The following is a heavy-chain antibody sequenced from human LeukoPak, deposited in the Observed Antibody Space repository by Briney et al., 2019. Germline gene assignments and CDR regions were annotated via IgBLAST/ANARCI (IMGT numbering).Heavy chain of an antibody. V-gene: IGHV3-53*04. Sequence: GGSLRLSCAASGFTVSSNYMSWVRQAPGKGLEWVSVIYSGGSTYHEDSVKGRFTISRHNSKNTLYLQMNSLRAEDTAVYYCARAGSAAAGIGTIDYWGQGTLVTVSS. D-gene: IGHD6-13*01. CDR3: ARAGSAAAGIGTIDY. CDR1: GFTVSSNY. J-gene: IGHJ4*02. CDR2: IYSGGST.